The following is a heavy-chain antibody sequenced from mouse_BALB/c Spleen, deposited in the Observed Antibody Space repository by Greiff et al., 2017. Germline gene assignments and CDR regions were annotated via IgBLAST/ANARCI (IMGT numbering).Heavy chain of an antibody. CDR3: ARDGGLIDY. CDR1: GFTFSDYG. D-gene: IGHD2-4*01. Sequence: EVKLMESGGGLVQPGGSRKLSCAASGFTFSDYGMAWVRQAPGKGPEWVAFISNLAYSIYYADTVTGRFTISRENAKNTLYLEMSSLRSEDTAMYYCARDGGLIDYWGQGTTLTVSS. V-gene: IGHV5-15*02. CDR2: ISNLAYSI. J-gene: IGHJ2*01.